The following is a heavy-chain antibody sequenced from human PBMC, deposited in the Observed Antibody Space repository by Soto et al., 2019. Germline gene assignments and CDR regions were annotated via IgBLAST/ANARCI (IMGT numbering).Heavy chain of an antibody. V-gene: IGHV3-23*01. CDR2: ISGSGGST. CDR1: GFTFSSYA. D-gene: IGHD3-22*01. Sequence: GGSLRLSCAASGFTFSSYAMSGFRQAPGKGLEWVSAISGSGGSTYYADSVKGRFTISRDNSKNTLYLQMNSLRAEDTAVYYCAKDRRYYDTPDAFDICGQGTMVTVSS. CDR3: AKDRRYYDTPDAFDI. J-gene: IGHJ3*02.